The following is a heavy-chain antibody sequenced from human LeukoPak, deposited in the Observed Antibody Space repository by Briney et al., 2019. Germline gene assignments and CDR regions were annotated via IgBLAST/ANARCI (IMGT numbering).Heavy chain of an antibody. Sequence: ASVTVSCKASGYTFTAYYVHWVRQAPGQGLEWMGYMVPSSGVSHYSQKFQDRVTMTRDTSTSTAYLELSGLTSDDTAVYYCSTKDKYCTSTTCGDFWGQGTLVAVSS. V-gene: IGHV1-2*02. CDR3: STKDKYCTSTTCGDF. J-gene: IGHJ4*02. CDR1: GYTFTAYY. CDR2: MVPSSGVS. D-gene: IGHD2-2*01.